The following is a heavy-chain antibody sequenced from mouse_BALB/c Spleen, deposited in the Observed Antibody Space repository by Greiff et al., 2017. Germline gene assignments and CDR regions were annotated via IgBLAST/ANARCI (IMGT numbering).Heavy chain of an antibody. V-gene: IGHV2-2*02. J-gene: IGHJ2*01. CDR2: IWSGGST. Sequence: VKLVESGPGLVQPSQSLFITCTVSGFSLTSYGVHWVRQSPGKGLEWLGVIWSGGSTDYNAAFISRLSISKDNSKSQVFFKMNSLQANDTAIYYCARKGLIGTGGTLDYWGQGTTLTVSS. D-gene: IGHD2-14*01. CDR3: ARKGLIGTGGTLDY. CDR1: GFSLTSYG.